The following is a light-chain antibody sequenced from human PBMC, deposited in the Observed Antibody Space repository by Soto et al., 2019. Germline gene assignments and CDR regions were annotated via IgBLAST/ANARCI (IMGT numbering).Light chain of an antibody. Sequence: SVLTQPPSVSGAPGQRVTISCPGSSSNIGAGYDVHWYQQLPGRAPKLLIYGNTNRPSGVPDRFSGSKSGTSASLAITGLQAEDEADYYCLSFDSSLSVVFGGGTKLTVL. CDR3: LSFDSSLSVV. CDR1: SSNIGAGYD. V-gene: IGLV1-40*01. CDR2: GNT. J-gene: IGLJ2*01.